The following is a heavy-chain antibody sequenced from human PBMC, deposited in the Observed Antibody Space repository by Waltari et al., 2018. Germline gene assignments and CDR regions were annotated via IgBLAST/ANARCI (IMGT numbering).Heavy chain of an antibody. CDR2: IYSGGST. V-gene: IGHV3-53*01. Sequence: EVQLVESGGGLIQPGGSLRLSCAASGFTVSSNYMRWVRQATGKGLEWVSVIYSGGSTYYADSVKGRFTISRDNSKNTLYLQMNSLRAEDTAVYYCARDAVVVAPDYYGMDVWGQGTTVTVSS. CDR1: GFTVSSNY. J-gene: IGHJ6*02. D-gene: IGHD2-15*01. CDR3: ARDAVVVAPDYYGMDV.